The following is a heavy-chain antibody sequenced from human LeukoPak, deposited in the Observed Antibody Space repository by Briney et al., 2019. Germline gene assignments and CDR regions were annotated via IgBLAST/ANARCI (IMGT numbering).Heavy chain of an antibody. CDR3: ARQLLIAVAGNYYMDV. CDR1: GDSISLSFYY. J-gene: IGHJ6*03. V-gene: IGHV4-39*01. CDR2: IYYSGST. D-gene: IGHD6-19*01. Sequence: PSETLSLTCSVSGDSISLSFYYWGWIRQPPGRGLEWIGSIYYSGSTYYNPSLKSRVTISVDTSKNQFSLKLSSVTAADTAVYYCARQLLIAVAGNYYMDVWGKGTTVTISS.